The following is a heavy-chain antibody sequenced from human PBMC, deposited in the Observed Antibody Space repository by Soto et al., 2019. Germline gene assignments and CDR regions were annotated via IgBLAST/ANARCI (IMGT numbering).Heavy chain of an antibody. D-gene: IGHD3-22*01. Sequence: QVQLVESGGGLVQPGRSLRLSCAASGLTFSTSVMHWVRQAPGKGLEWIAVISGDAISKIYAESVKGRFTLSRDNSKNTVYLEMNSLTAEDTGVYYCAREENTSGYAGTFQLWGQGTLVTVSA. V-gene: IGHV3-30*04. J-gene: IGHJ1*01. CDR1: GLTFSTSV. CDR2: ISGDAISK. CDR3: AREENTSGYAGTFQL.